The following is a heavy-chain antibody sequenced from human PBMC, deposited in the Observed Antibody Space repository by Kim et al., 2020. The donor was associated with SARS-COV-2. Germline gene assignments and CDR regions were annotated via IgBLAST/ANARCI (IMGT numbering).Heavy chain of an antibody. J-gene: IGHJ3*02. Sequence: GGSLRLSCAASGFTFSSCAMSWVRQAPGKGLEWVSVISCDGSNKYYADSVKGRFTISRDNSKNTLYLQMNSLRAEDTALYYCARNPWVGPRGPTYI. CDR2: ISCDGSNK. CDR3: ARNPWVGPRGPTYI. CDR1: GFTFSSCA. D-gene: IGHD3-10*01. V-gene: IGHV3-30-3*01.